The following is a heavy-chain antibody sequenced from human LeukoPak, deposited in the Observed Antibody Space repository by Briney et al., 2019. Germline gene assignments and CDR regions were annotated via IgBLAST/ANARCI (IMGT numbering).Heavy chain of an antibody. CDR3: ASGRSREH. Sequence: SETLSLTCAVYGGSFSGYYWSWIRQPPGKGLEWIGEINHSGSTNYNPSLKSRVTISVDTSKNQFSLKLSSVTAADTAVYYCASGRSREHWGQGTLVTVSS. V-gene: IGHV4-34*01. CDR2: INHSGST. J-gene: IGHJ1*01. CDR1: GGSFSGYY.